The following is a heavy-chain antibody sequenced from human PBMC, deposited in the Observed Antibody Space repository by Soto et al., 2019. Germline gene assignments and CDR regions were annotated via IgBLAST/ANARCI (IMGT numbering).Heavy chain of an antibody. CDR1: GGSISSSSYY. Sequence: SETLSLTCTVSGGSISSSSYYWGWIRQPPGKGLEWIGSIYYSGSTYYNPSLKSRVTISVDTSKNQFSLKLSSVTAADTAVYYCARHLPLRDYFDYWGQGTLVTVSS. CDR2: IYYSGST. D-gene: IGHD3-3*01. CDR3: ARHLPLRDYFDY. V-gene: IGHV4-39*01. J-gene: IGHJ4*02.